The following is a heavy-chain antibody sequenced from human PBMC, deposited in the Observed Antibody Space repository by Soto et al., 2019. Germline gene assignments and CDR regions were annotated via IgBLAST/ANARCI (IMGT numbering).Heavy chain of an antibody. V-gene: IGHV4-31*03. CDR1: GAALNSGNYY. J-gene: IGHJ5*02. D-gene: IGHD2-21*01. CDR3: ARLRIATNNYKWFDP. Sequence: SETLSLTCSVSGAALNSGNYYWSWIRQFPGKGLEWIGHIYVTGAVDYNPSLRDRITISQDTSERQFSLNLRLVTAADTAVYYCARLRIATNNYKWFDPWGQGTLVTVSS. CDR2: IYVTGAV.